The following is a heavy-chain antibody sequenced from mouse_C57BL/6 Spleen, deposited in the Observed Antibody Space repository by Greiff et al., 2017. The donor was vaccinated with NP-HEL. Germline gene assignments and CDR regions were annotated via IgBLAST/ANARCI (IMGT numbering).Heavy chain of an antibody. D-gene: IGHD2-4*01. J-gene: IGHJ4*01. CDR2: INPNNGGT. Sequence: EVQLQQSGPELVKPGASVKISCKASGYTFTDYYMNWVKQSHGKSLEWIGDINPNNGGTSYNQKFKGKATLTVDKSSSTAYMELRSLTSEDSAVYYCARWAYDYGYAMDYWGQGTSVTVSS. V-gene: IGHV1-26*01. CDR1: GYTFTDYY. CDR3: ARWAYDYGYAMDY.